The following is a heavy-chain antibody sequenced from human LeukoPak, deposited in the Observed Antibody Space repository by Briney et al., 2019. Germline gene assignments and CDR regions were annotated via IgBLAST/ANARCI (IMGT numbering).Heavy chain of an antibody. Sequence: GGSLRLSCAASGFTVNSNYMSWVRQAPGKGLEWVSVIYSGGSTYYADSVKGRFTISRDNSKNTLYLQMNSLRAEDTAVYYCARAGGSGSYYFDYWGQGTLVTVSS. CDR3: ARAGGSGSYYFDY. J-gene: IGHJ4*02. V-gene: IGHV3-53*01. CDR2: IYSGGST. D-gene: IGHD1-26*01. CDR1: GFTVNSNY.